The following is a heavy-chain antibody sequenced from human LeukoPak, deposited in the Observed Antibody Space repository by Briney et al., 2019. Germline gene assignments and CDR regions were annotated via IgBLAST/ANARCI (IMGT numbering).Heavy chain of an antibody. CDR2: IYSGGST. D-gene: IGHD5-18*01. CDR1: GFTVSSNY. CDR3: HTAMVTIYGMDV. J-gene: IGHJ6*02. Sequence: PGGSLRLSCAASGFTVSSNYMSWVRQAPGKGLEWVSVIYSGGSTYYADSVKGRFTISRDNSKNTLYLQMNSLGAEDTAVYYCHTAMVTIYGMDVWGQGTTVTVSS. V-gene: IGHV3-53*01.